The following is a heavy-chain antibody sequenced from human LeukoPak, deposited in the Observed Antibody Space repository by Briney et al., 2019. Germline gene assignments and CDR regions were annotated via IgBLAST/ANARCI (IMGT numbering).Heavy chain of an antibody. Sequence: GGSLRLSCAASGFTFSSYGMHWVRQAPGKGLEWVAVIWYDGSNKYYPDSVKGRFTISRDNSKNTLYLQMNSLRAEDTAVYYCARSANYYDSSGSFDYWGQGTLVTVSS. D-gene: IGHD3-22*01. V-gene: IGHV3-33*01. CDR3: ARSANYYDSSGSFDY. CDR1: GFTFSSYG. CDR2: IWYDGSNK. J-gene: IGHJ4*02.